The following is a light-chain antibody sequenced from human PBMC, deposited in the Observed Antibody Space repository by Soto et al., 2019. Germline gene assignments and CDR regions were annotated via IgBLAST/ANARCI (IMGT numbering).Light chain of an antibody. V-gene: IGLV3-21*04. CDR3: QMWDGSSDHDV. CDR2: DDS. Sequence: SYELTQPTSVSVAPGEAARITCGGNNSGSKSVHWYQQKPGQAPVVVIYDDSDRPSGIPERFSGSNSGNTATLTISRVEAGDEADYYCQMWDGSSDHDVFGPGTKVTVL. CDR1: NSGSKS. J-gene: IGLJ1*01.